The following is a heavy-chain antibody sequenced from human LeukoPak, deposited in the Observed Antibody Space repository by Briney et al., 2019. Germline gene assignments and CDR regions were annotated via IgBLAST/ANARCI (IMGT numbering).Heavy chain of an antibody. CDR1: GFTFDDYA. Sequence: PGGSLRLSCAASGFTFDDYAMHWVRQAPGKGLEWVSGISWNSGSIGYADSVKGRFTISRDNAKNSLYLQMNSLRAEDTALYYCAKAPSKQYSGSYFFDYWGQGTLVTVSS. V-gene: IGHV3-9*01. CDR3: AKAPSKQYSGSYFFDY. CDR2: ISWNSGSI. D-gene: IGHD1-26*01. J-gene: IGHJ4*02.